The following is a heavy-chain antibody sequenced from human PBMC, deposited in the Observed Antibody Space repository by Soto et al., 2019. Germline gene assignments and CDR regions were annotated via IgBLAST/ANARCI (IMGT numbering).Heavy chain of an antibody. CDR1: GGSISSSSYY. Sequence: SETLSLTCTVSGGSISSSSYYWGWIRQPPGKGLEWIGSIYYSGSTYYNPSLKSRVTISVDTSKNQFSLKLSSVTAADTAVYYCATKRGYCSSTSCPRGMGYYYYGMDVWGKGTTVTVSS. V-gene: IGHV4-39*01. J-gene: IGHJ6*04. D-gene: IGHD2-2*01. CDR3: ATKRGYCSSTSCPRGMGYYYYGMDV. CDR2: IYYSGST.